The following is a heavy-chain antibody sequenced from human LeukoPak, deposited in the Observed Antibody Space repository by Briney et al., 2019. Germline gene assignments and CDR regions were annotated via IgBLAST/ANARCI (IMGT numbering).Heavy chain of an antibody. D-gene: IGHD5-18*01. J-gene: IGHJ4*02. CDR2: IYYSGSA. CDR1: GGSISSYTYY. V-gene: IGHV4-39*01. Sequence: SETLSLTCAVSGGSISSYTYYWGWIRQPPGKGLEWIGSIYYSGSAYYNPSLKSRVTISVDTSKNQFSLKLSSVTAADTAVYYCASGGRRGYSYSWGQGTLVTVSS. CDR3: ASGGRRGYSYS.